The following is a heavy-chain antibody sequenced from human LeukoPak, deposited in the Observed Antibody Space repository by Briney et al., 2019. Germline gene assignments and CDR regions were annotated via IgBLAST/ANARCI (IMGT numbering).Heavy chain of an antibody. D-gene: IGHD3-22*01. CDR3: GSSRATYYDDSSGYLDY. CDR2: INHSGRT. J-gene: IGHJ4*02. CDR1: GFSFYGYY. Sequence: PSETLSLNGSVYGFSFYGYYWGRLRHAPGKGLEGIVDINHSGRTYDNPSLKSRVTISVDTSKTKFSLKLWSVSAAATAVYYCGSSRATYYDDSSGYLDYWGQGTLVTVSS. V-gene: IGHV4-34*01.